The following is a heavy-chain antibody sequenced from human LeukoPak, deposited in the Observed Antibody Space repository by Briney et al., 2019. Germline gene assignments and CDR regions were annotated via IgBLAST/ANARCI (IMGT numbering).Heavy chain of an antibody. D-gene: IGHD5-12*01. V-gene: IGHV1-2*02. CDR2: INPDSGGA. J-gene: IGHJ4*02. Sequence: ASVKVSCKASGYTFTSYGISWGRQAPGQGLEWMGWINPDSGGANYAQKCQGRVTMTRDPSIRTAYMELSRLTSDDTAVYYCARAPRRVATELGYWGQATLVTAYS. CDR1: GYTFTSYG. CDR3: ARAPRRVATELGY.